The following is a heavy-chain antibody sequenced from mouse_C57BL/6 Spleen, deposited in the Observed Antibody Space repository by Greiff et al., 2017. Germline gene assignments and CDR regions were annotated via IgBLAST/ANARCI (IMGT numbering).Heavy chain of an antibody. D-gene: IGHD3-2*02. CDR1: GYTFTSYW. Sequence: QVQLQQPGAELVMPGASVKLSCKASGYTFTSYWMHWVKQRPGQGLEWIGEIDPSDSYTNYNKKFKGKSTLTVDKSSSTAYMQLSSLTSEDSAVYYCAIPTAQATGFAYWGQGTLVTVSA. J-gene: IGHJ3*01. V-gene: IGHV1-69*01. CDR3: AIPTAQATGFAY. CDR2: IDPSDSYT.